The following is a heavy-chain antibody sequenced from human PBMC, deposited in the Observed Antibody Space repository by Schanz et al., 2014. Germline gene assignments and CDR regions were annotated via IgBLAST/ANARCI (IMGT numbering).Heavy chain of an antibody. Sequence: QVQLVQSGAEVKKPGASVKVSCKASGYTLTNFDINWVRQAPGQGLEWMGWMNPNSGTTGYAQKFQGRVTMTRNTSTSTAYMELRGLRSDATAVYYCARRAYSRSSVGNFDYWGLGTLVTVSS. V-gene: IGHV1-8*01. J-gene: IGHJ4*02. CDR1: GYTLTNFD. D-gene: IGHD6-6*01. CDR3: ARRAYSRSSVGNFDY. CDR2: MNPNSGTT.